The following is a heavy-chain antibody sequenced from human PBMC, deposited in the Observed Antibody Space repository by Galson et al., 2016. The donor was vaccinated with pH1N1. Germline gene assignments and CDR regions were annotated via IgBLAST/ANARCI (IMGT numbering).Heavy chain of an antibody. CDR1: GYTFNTYN. J-gene: IGHJ4*02. Sequence: SVKVSCKESGYTFNTYNMHWVRQAPGQGLEWMGIINPSGDTTNYAQKFQGRVTMTRDTSTSTVYMELNSLRSDDTALYYCATIAYWGQGTLVTVSS. CDR2: INPSGDTT. CDR3: ATIAY. V-gene: IGHV1-46*02.